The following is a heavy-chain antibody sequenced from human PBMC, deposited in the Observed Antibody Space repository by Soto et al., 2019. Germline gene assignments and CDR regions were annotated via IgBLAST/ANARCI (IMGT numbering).Heavy chain of an antibody. D-gene: IGHD2-15*01. CDR2: INSDGSST. Sequence: EVQLVESGGGLVQPGGSLRLSCAASGFTFSSYWIHWVRQAPGKGLVWVSRINSDGSSTSYADSVKGRFTISRDNAKNTLYLQMNSLRAEDTDVYYCVRTSLVVAAATREDYWGQGTLVTVSS. CDR3: VRTSLVVAAATREDY. V-gene: IGHV3-74*01. J-gene: IGHJ4*02. CDR1: GFTFSSYW.